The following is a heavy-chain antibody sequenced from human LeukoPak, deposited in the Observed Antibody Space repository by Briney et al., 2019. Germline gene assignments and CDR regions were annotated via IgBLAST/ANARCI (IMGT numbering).Heavy chain of an antibody. D-gene: IGHD5-18*01. CDR3: ARARRIQLWLIATYYFDY. V-gene: IGHV4-34*01. CDR2: INHSGST. J-gene: IGHJ4*02. CDR1: GGSFSGYY. Sequence: SETLSLTCAVYGGSFSGYYWSWIRQPPGKGLEWMGEINHSGSTNYNPSLKSRVTISVDTSKNQFSLKLSSVTAADTAVYYCARARRIQLWLIATYYFDYWGQGTLVTVSS.